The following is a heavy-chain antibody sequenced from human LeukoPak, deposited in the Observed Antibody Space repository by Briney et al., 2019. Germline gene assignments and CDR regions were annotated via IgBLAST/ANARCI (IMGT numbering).Heavy chain of an antibody. D-gene: IGHD2-8*01. CDR1: GGSFSGYY. CDR3: AREMVYPLGPGTVYYFDY. CDR2: INHSGST. J-gene: IGHJ4*02. V-gene: IGHV4-34*01. Sequence: PSETLSLTCAVYGGSFSGYYWSWIRQPPGKGLEWIGEINHSGSTNYNPSLKSRVTISVDTSKNQFSLKLSSVTAADTAVYYCAREMVYPLGPGTVYYFDYWGQGTLVTVSS.